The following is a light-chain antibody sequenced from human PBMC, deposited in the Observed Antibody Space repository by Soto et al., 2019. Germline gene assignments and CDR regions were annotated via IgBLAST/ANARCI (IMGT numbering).Light chain of an antibody. CDR3: QQYGSSPQT. Sequence: ETVLTQSPGTLSLSPGERATLSCRASQTVNGNYLGWYQQKPGQAPRLLIYGTSSRATGIPDRFSGSGSGTDFTLTISRLEPEDFAVYYCQQYGSSPQTFGQGTKVDIK. CDR1: QTVNGNY. J-gene: IGKJ1*01. V-gene: IGKV3-20*01. CDR2: GTS.